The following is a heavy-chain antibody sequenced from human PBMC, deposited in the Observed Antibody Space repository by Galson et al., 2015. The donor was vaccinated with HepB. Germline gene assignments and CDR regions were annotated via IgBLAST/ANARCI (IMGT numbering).Heavy chain of an antibody. Sequence: SVKVSCKASGGTFSSYAISWVRQAPGKGLEWVGRIITILGIANYAQKYQGRVTITADKSTSTAYMELSSLRYENTAVYYCARRDIRYDILTGYYGNDAFDIWGQGTMVTVSS. CDR1: GGTFSSYA. CDR2: IITILGIA. V-gene: IGHV1-69*04. D-gene: IGHD3-9*01. J-gene: IGHJ3*02. CDR3: ARRDIRYDILTGYYGNDAFDI.